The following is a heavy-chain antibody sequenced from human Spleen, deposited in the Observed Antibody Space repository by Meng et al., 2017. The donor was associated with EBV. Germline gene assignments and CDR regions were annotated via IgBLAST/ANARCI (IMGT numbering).Heavy chain of an antibody. V-gene: IGHV1-18*01. J-gene: IGHJ4*01. CDR1: GYTFIHYG. CDR3: ARDRSEMAGSWGGY. Sequence: QVRLVQSGGEVGKPGAPVTVPCKASGYTFIHYGINWVRQAPGQGLEWMGWVSPYNGYTSYAQNLKGRVTMTTDTSTNTAYMTLRSLRSDDTAVYYCARDRSEMAGSWGGYWGQGSLVTVSS. CDR2: VSPYNGYT. D-gene: IGHD5-24*01.